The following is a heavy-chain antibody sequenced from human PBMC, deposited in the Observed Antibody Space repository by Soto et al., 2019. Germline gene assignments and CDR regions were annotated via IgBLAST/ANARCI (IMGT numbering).Heavy chain of an antibody. Sequence: SETLSLTCSVSGASIYNGGYFWSWIRQSPGKGLEWIGHIHNSGNTYNNPSLKSRVTISADTSMNQFSLTLSSVTAADTAVYYCARLYGDNTFDIWGQGTLVTVSS. D-gene: IGHD2-8*01. CDR1: GASIYNGGYF. V-gene: IGHV4-30-4*01. CDR3: ARLYGDNTFDI. CDR2: IHNSGNT. J-gene: IGHJ3*02.